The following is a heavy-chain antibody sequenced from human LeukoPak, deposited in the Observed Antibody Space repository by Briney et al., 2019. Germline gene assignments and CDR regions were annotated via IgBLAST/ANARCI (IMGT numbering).Heavy chain of an antibody. J-gene: IGHJ4*02. CDR1: GRSISSSSYY. D-gene: IGHD1-7*01. V-gene: IGHV4-39*01. CDR3: ARQSSPGLELRRAHFDY. CDR2: IYYSGST. Sequence: KTSETLSLTCTVSGRSISSSSYYWGWIRQPPGKGLEWIGTIYYSGSTYYNPSLKSRVTISVDTSKNQFSLKLSSVTAGDTAVYNCARQSSPGLELRRAHFDYWGQGTLVTVSS.